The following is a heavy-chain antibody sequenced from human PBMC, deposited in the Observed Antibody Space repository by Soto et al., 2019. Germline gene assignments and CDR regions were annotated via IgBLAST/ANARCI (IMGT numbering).Heavy chain of an antibody. CDR1: RFTFSSYA. Sequence: GSLSLSCAACRFTFSSYAMSWVRQAPGKGLEWVSGISGSGGSTYYADSVKGRFTISRDNSKNTLYLQMNSLRAEDTAVYYCAKDRKSGSGWYWDYWGQGTLVTVSS. D-gene: IGHD6-19*01. CDR2: ISGSGGST. J-gene: IGHJ4*02. V-gene: IGHV3-23*01. CDR3: AKDRKSGSGWYWDY.